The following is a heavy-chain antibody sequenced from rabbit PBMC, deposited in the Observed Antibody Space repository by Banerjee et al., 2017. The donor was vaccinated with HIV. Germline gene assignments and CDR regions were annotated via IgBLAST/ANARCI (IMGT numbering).Heavy chain of an antibody. CDR2: IYPDYDST. CDR3: ARVTGYGSTSNYPTRLDL. D-gene: IGHD8-1*01. V-gene: IGHV1S47*01. J-gene: IGHJ3*01. CDR1: GFDLSRYG. Sequence: QEQLKETGGGLVQPGGSLTLSCKASGFDLSRYGISWVRQAPGKGLEWIAYIYPDYDSTDYASWVNGRFTISLDNAQNTVFLQMTSLTAADTATYFCARVTGYGSTSNYPTRLDLWGPGTLVTVS.